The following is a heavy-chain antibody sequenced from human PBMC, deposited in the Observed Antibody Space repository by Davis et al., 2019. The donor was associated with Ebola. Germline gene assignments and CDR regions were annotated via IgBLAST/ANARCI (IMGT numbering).Heavy chain of an antibody. J-gene: IGHJ4*02. Sequence: PGGSLRLSCAASGFTVSSNHMSWVRQAPGKGLEWVSVIYDHSTAYADSVRGRFIISRDKSNNTLYLEINSLRVDDTAVYYCATTQWLREFDNWGQGTLVTVSS. V-gene: IGHV3-53*05. D-gene: IGHD6-19*01. CDR1: GFTVSSNH. CDR3: ATTQWLREFDN. CDR2: IYDHST.